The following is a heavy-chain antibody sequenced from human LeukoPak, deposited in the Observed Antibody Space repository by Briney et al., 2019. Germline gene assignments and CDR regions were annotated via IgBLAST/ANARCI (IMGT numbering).Heavy chain of an antibody. CDR3: AKRVIRGVISPFDF. Sequence: GGSLRLSCAASGFTFSTYAMSWVRQTPRKGPEWVSAISGNGGHVYYAETVKGRFTVSRDNSKNTLFLQMSSLVTEDSAVYFCAKRVIRGVISPFDFGGQGTRVTVSS. CDR2: ISGNGGHV. CDR1: GFTFSTYA. J-gene: IGHJ4*02. D-gene: IGHD3-10*01. V-gene: IGHV3-23*01.